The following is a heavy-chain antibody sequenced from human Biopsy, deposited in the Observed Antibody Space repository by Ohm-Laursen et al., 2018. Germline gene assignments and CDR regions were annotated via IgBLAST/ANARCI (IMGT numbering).Heavy chain of an antibody. V-gene: IGHV3-7*01. J-gene: IGHJ2*01. CDR3: ARDGKRWDYSTYFSWHFDL. D-gene: IGHD4-11*01. CDR1: GFTFSNYW. Sequence: SLRLSCTASGFTFSNYWMTWVRQAPGKGLEWVASIKQDVSEIYYVDSVKGRFTVSRDNARNSLYLHMNSLRGDDTAVYFCARDGKRWDYSTYFSWHFDLWGRGTLVTVSS. CDR2: IKQDVSEI.